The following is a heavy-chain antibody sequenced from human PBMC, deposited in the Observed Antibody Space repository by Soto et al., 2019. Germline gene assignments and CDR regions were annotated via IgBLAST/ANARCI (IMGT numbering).Heavy chain of an antibody. Sequence: GGSLRFSCASSGFTFSTYTMNWVRQAPGKGLEWVSSINGRGNYIYYTESVKGRFTISRDNAKNSLYLQMDRLRAEDTALYYCVREDGKVGTNSAFDYWGLGALVTVSS. CDR3: VREDGKVGTNSAFDY. V-gene: IGHV3-21*01. D-gene: IGHD1-26*01. J-gene: IGHJ4*02. CDR1: GFTFSTYT. CDR2: INGRGNYI.